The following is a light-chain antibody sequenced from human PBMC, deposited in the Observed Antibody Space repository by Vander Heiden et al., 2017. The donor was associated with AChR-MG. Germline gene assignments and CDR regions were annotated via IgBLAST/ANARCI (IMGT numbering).Light chain of an antibody. V-gene: IGLV2-11*01. J-gene: IGLJ2*01. CDR3: CSYAGSYTLV. Sequence: QSALTQPRSVSGSPGQSATISCTGTSSDGGGYNYVSWYQQHPGKAPKLMIYDVSKRPSGVPDRFSGSKSGNTASLTISGLQAEDEADYYCCSYAGSYTLVFGGGTKLTVL. CDR1: SSDGGGYNY. CDR2: DVS.